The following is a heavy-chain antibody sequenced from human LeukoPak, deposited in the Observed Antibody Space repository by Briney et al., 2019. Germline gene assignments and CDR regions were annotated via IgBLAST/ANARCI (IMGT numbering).Heavy chain of an antibody. V-gene: IGHV1-2*02. J-gene: IGHJ6*03. Sequence: GASVKVSCKASGYTLTGYYMHWVRQAPGQGLEWMGWINPNSGGTNYAQKFQGRVTMTRDTSISTAYMELSRLRSDDTAVYYCARVGYYGSGIYYYYMDVWGKGTTVTISS. CDR2: INPNSGGT. CDR1: GYTLTGYY. CDR3: ARVGYYGSGIYYYYMDV. D-gene: IGHD3-10*01.